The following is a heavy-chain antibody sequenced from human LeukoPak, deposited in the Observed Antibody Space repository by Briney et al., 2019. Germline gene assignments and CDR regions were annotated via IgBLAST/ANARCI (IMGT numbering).Heavy chain of an antibody. CDR3: ARDRTGDHYFDY. CDR2: IYSDGRT. D-gene: IGHD7-27*01. J-gene: IGHJ4*02. CDR1: GFTVSSNH. V-gene: IGHV3-66*01. Sequence: GGSLRLSCAASGFTVSSNHLSWVRQAPGKGLEWVSLIYSDGRTYYGDSVRGRFTISRDNSKNTLYLQMNSLRAEDTAVYYCARDRTGDHYFDYWGQGILVTVSS.